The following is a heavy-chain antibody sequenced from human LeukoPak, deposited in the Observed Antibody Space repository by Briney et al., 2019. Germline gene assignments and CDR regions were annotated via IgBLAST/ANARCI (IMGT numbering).Heavy chain of an antibody. V-gene: IGHV4-59*01. Sequence: SETLSLTCTVSGGSISSYYWSWIRQPPGKGLEWIGYIYYSGSTNYNPSLKSRVTISVDTSKNQFSLKLSSVTAADTAVYYCARVKGREGSTVIIDYWGQGTLVTVSS. J-gene: IGHJ4*02. CDR3: ARVKGREGSTVIIDY. CDR2: IYYSGST. D-gene: IGHD3-10*01. CDR1: GGSISSYY.